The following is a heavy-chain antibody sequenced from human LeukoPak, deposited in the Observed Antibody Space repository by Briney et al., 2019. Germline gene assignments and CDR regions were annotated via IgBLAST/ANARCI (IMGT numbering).Heavy chain of an antibody. V-gene: IGHV1-69*13. J-gene: IGHJ6*02. CDR3: ARAYYGSGSYYNAYYYYYGMDV. D-gene: IGHD3-10*01. Sequence: ASVKVSCKASGGTFSSYAISWVRQAPGQGLEWMGGIIPIFGTANYAQKFQGRVTITADESTSTAYMELSSLRSEDTAVYYCARAYYGSGSYYNAYYYYYGMDVWGQGTTVTVSS. CDR2: IIPIFGTA. CDR1: GGTFSSYA.